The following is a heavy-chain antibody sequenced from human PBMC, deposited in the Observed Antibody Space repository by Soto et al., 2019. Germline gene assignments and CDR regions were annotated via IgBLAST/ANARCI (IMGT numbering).Heavy chain of an antibody. CDR1: GYTFTTYG. D-gene: IGHD2-8*01. V-gene: IGHV1-18*01. CDR2: ISTYNGNT. Sequence: QVQLVQSGAEVKKPGASVKVSCKASGYTFTTYGISWVRQAPGQGLEWMGWISTYNGNTYYTQKLQGRVTMTTDTSTNTAYMELTELKSDDTAVYYCAREYCANGVCQLPEYWGQGTLVTVSS. CDR3: AREYCANGVCQLPEY. J-gene: IGHJ4*02.